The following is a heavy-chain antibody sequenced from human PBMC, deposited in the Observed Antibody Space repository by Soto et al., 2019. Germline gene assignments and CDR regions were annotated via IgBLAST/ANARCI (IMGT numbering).Heavy chain of an antibody. V-gene: IGHV1-3*01. CDR1: GYTFTSYD. CDR3: ARAVAVPADFDF. Sequence: ASVKVSCKASGYTFTSYDINWVRQATGQRLEWMGWINAGNGNTKYSQKFQGRVTITRDTSASTAYMDLSSLRSEDTAVYYCARAVAVPADFDFWGQGTLVTVSS. J-gene: IGHJ4*02. CDR2: INAGNGNT. D-gene: IGHD6-19*01.